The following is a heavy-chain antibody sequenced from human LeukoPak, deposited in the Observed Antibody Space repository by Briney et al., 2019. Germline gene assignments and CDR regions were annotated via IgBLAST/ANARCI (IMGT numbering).Heavy chain of an antibody. CDR3: ARDRKELGFDY. V-gene: IGHV3-11*04. CDR1: GFTFSDYY. D-gene: IGHD7-27*01. J-gene: IGHJ4*02. Sequence: GGSLRLSCVASGFTFSDYYMSWIRQAPGKGLEWISYITNSGSTTFYADSVKGRFTISRDNAKNSLYLQMNSLRAEDTAVYYCARDRKELGFDYWGQGTLVTVSS. CDR2: ITNSGSTT.